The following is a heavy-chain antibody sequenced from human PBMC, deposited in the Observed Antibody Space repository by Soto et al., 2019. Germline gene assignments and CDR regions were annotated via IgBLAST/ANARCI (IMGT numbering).Heavy chain of an antibody. CDR2: NTSDTKTI. V-gene: IGHV3-48*02. CDR3: ARSVEGHFDY. CDR1: GFTFSVYS. D-gene: IGHD6-19*01. Sequence: PGGSLRLSCVASGFTFSVYSMNWVRQAPGKGLEWFSYNTSDTKTIKYAESVKGRFTISRDNAKNSVYLQMNSLRDEVTAVYYCARSVEGHFDYWGQGTVVTVS. J-gene: IGHJ4*02.